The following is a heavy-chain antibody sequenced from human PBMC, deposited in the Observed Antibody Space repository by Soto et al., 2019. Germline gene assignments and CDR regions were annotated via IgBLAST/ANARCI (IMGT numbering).Heavy chain of an antibody. V-gene: IGHV4-59*08. CDR1: GGSISSSY. J-gene: IGHJ4*02. CDR3: ARHFYYDGSGYYFYFDY. D-gene: IGHD3-22*01. Sequence: ASETLSLTCTVSGGSISSSYWSWIRQPPGKGLEWIGCIYYSGSTNYNPSLKSRVTISVDTSKNQFSLKLSSVIAADTAVYYCARHFYYDGSGYYFYFDYWGLGTLVTVSS. CDR2: IYYSGST.